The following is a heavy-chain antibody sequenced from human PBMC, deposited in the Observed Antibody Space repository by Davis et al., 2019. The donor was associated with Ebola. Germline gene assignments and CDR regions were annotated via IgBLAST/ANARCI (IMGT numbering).Heavy chain of an antibody. V-gene: IGHV1-8*01. CDR2: MNPNSGNT. CDR1: GYTFTSYD. D-gene: IGHD3-22*01. J-gene: IGHJ3*01. Sequence: AASVKVSCKASGYTFTSYDINWVRQATGQGFEWMGWMNPNSGNTGYAQKFQGRVTMTRDTSMNTAYMELSSLRSEDTAVYYCARRRWSSSGCIFSWGQGTMVTVSS. CDR3: ARRRWSSSGCIFS.